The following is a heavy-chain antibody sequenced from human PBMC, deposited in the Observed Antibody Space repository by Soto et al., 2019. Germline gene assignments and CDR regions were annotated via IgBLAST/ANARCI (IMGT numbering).Heavy chain of an antibody. CDR1: GFTFSSYA. V-gene: IGHV3-30-3*01. CDR2: ISYDGSNK. J-gene: IGHJ4*02. Sequence: SLRLSCAASGFTFSSYAMHWVRQAPGKGLEWVAVISYDGSNKYYADSVKGRFTISRDNSKNTLYLQMNSLRAEDTAVYYCARDLDHCSGGSCYYFDYWGQGTLVTVSS. CDR3: ARDLDHCSGGSCYYFDY. D-gene: IGHD2-15*01.